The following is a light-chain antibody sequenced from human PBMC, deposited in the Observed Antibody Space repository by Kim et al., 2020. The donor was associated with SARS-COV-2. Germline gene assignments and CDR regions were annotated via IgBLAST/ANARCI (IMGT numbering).Light chain of an antibody. Sequence: VALVQTVRITCQGDSLRSYYATWYQQKHGQAPILVIYGKNNRPSGIPDRFSGSSSGNTASLTITGTQAGDEADYYCNSRDSNDNVVFGGGTKLTVL. CDR1: SLRSYY. J-gene: IGLJ2*01. CDR2: GKN. V-gene: IGLV3-19*01. CDR3: NSRDSNDNVV.